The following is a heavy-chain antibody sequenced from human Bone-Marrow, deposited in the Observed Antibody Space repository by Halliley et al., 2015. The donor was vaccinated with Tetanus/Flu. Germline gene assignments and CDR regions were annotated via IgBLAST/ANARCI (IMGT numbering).Heavy chain of an antibody. CDR2: IKTDGSIT. D-gene: IGHD3-3*01. J-gene: IGHJ4*02. CDR3: LRVVNWNCDY. Sequence: LVWVSRIKTDGSITNYADSVKGRFTISRGNAQNTLYLQMNSLRAEDTGVYYCLRVVNWNCDYWGQGTLVTVSS. V-gene: IGHV3-74*01.